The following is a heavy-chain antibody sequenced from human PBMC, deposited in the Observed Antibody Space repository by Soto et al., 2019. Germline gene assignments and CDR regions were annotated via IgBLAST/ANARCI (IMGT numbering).Heavy chain of an antibody. CDR3: AKDRNTMVRGVPPRYYYYGMDV. V-gene: IGHV3-30*18. D-gene: IGHD3-10*01. CDR2: ISYDGSNK. CDR1: GFTFSSYG. Sequence: GGSLRLSCAASGFTFSSYGMHWVRQAPGKGLEWVAVISYDGSNKYYADSVKGRFTISRDNSKNTLYLQMNSLRAEDTAVYYCAKDRNTMVRGVPPRYYYYGMDVWGQGTTVTVSS. J-gene: IGHJ6*02.